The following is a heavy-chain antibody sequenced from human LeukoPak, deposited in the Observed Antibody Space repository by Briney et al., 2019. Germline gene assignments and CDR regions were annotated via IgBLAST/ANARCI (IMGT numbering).Heavy chain of an antibody. CDR1: GFTFSSYS. CDR2: ISSSSSTV. CDR3: ARDEGDYYGSGSYYADY. D-gene: IGHD3-10*01. V-gene: IGHV3-48*04. Sequence: GGSLRLSCAASGFTFSSYSMNWVRQAPGKGLEWVSSISSSSSTVYYADSVKGRFTISRDNAKNSLYLQMNSLRAEDTAVYYCARDEGDYYGSGSYYADYWGQGTLVTVSS. J-gene: IGHJ4*02.